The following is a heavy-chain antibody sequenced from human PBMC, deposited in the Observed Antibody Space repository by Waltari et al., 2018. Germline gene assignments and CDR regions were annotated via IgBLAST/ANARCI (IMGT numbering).Heavy chain of an antibody. CDR3: ARVGXNXYYXDGRGFVYYFDX. Sequence: QIQXLXXXPEVKKXGASXKVSCKASGYTFSSYGITWVLHAPGQGLEWTGWISVDKXHTSXAQNLQXRVTMTTDTSTSTAYMELRSPTSDDTAXYYCARVGXNXYYXDGRGFVYYFDXWAREPXSPSPQ. V-gene: IGHV1-18*01. CDR2: ISVDKXHT. J-gene: IGHJ4*02. D-gene: IGHD3-22*01. CDR1: GYTFSSYG.